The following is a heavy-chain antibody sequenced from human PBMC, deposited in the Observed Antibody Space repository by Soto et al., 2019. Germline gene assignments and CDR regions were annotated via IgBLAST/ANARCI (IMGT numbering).Heavy chain of an antibody. D-gene: IGHD5-12*01. CDR3: ATLPVRGYDSFDY. J-gene: IGHJ4*02. CDR2: FDPEDGET. Sequence: ASVKVSCKDSGYTLAELSMHWVRQAPGKGLEWMGGFDPEDGETIYAQKFQGRVTMTEDTSTDTAYMELSSLRSEDTAVYYCATLPVRGYDSFDYWGQGTLVTVSS. CDR1: GYTLAELS. V-gene: IGHV1-24*01.